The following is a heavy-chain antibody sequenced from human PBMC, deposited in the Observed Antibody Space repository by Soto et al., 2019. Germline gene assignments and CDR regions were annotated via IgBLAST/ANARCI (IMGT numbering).Heavy chain of an antibody. J-gene: IGHJ4*02. V-gene: IGHV3-15*01. CDR2: VKSKTDGGTT. Sequence: EVQLVESGGGLVKLGGSLGLSCVALGFPLKNALMTWVRQAPGKGLEWVGRVKSKTDGGTTDYGAPVKGRFTISRDDLERTLYLQMSSLKIEDTAVYYCTTGFPGRDYWGQGTLVTVSS. CDR3: TTGFPGRDY. CDR1: GFPLKNAL. D-gene: IGHD3-10*01.